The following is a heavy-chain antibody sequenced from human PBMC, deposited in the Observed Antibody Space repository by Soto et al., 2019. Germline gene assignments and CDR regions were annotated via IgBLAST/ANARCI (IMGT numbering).Heavy chain of an antibody. Sequence: QVQLVESGGGVVQPGRSLRLSCAASGFTFSSYGMHWVRQAPGKGLEWVAVIWYDGSNKYYADSVKGRFTISRDNSKNTLDLQMNSLRAEETAVYYCASVIYGSFDYWGQGTLVTVSS. CDR3: ASVIYGSFDY. CDR2: IWYDGSNK. V-gene: IGHV3-33*01. CDR1: GFTFSSYG. J-gene: IGHJ4*02. D-gene: IGHD3-10*01.